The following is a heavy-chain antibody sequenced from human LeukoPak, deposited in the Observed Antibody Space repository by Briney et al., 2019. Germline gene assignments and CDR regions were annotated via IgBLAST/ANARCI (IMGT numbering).Heavy chain of an antibody. CDR1: GFTVSSNY. D-gene: IGHD3-10*01. CDR3: AKDLDYYASRSPSLDV. Sequence: GGSLRLSCAASGFTVSSNYMSWVGQAPGKGLEWASIIYSGGSTFYADSVKGRFTISRDNSKNTLYLQMNSLRAEDTAVYYCAKDLDYYASRSPSLDVWGKGTTVTISS. V-gene: IGHV3-53*01. CDR2: IYSGGST. J-gene: IGHJ6*04.